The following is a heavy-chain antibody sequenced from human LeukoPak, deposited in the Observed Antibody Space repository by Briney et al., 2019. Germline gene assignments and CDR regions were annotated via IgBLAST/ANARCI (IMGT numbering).Heavy chain of an antibody. V-gene: IGHV3-33*01. D-gene: IGHD6-19*01. CDR2: MWSDGSNR. CDR3: ARVAGFSSGWYAFDI. Sequence: GGSLRLSCVASGFTFSKYGMHWVRQAPGRGLEWVAAMWSDGSNRYHADSVKGRFTIARDNPKNTSYLQMNSLRAEDTAVYYCARVAGFSSGWYAFDIWGQGTMVTVSS. CDR1: GFTFSKYG. J-gene: IGHJ3*02.